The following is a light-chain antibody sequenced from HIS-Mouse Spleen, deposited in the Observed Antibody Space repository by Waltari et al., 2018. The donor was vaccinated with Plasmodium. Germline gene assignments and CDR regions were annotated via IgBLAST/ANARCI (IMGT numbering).Light chain of an antibody. CDR3: QQRSNWPSLT. CDR1: QSVSSY. J-gene: IGKJ4*01. Sequence: EIVLTQSPATLSSSPGERATLPCRASQSVSSYLAWYQQKPGQAPRLLIYDASNRATGIPARFSGSESGTDFTLTISSLEPEDFAVYYCQQRSNWPSLTFGGGTKVEIK. V-gene: IGKV3-11*01. CDR2: DAS.